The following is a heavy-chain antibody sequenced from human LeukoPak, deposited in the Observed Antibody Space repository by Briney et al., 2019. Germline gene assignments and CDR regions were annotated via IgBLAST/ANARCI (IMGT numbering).Heavy chain of an antibody. CDR3: ARENSGSYYQFDC. Sequence: PGGFLRLSCAASGFTFNNYHMNWVRQAPGKGLEWVSSISSSTSYIYYADSVKGRFTISRDNAKNSLYLQMNSLRPEDTAVYYCARENSGSYYQFDCWGQGTLVTVSS. CDR2: ISSSTSYI. J-gene: IGHJ4*02. V-gene: IGHV3-21*01. D-gene: IGHD1-26*01. CDR1: GFTFNNYH.